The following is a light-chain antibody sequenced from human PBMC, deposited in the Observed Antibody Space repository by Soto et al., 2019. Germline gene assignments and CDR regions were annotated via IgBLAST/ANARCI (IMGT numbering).Light chain of an antibody. CDR1: QGIGND. J-gene: IGKJ1*01. V-gene: IGKV1-17*01. CDR2: GAS. Sequence: DIQMTQSPSSLSASVGDRVTITCRASQGIGNDLGWYRQKPGKAPKRLIYGASSLQGGVPPRFSGSRSGTEFTLTISSLQPEDFAAYYCLQHNTYPRTFGQGTKVEIK. CDR3: LQHNTYPRT.